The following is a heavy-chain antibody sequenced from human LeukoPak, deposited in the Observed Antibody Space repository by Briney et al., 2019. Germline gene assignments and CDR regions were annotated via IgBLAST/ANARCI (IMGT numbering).Heavy chain of an antibody. D-gene: IGHD3-3*01. CDR3: ARDYDFWSAMGYYFDY. CDR1: GFTFSSYA. V-gene: IGHV3-30-3*01. J-gene: IGHJ4*02. CDR2: ISYDGSNK. Sequence: GGSLRLSCAASGFTFSSYAMHWVRQAPGKGLEWVAVISYDGSNKYYADSVKGRFTISRDNSKNTLYLQMNSLRAEDTAVYYCARDYDFWSAMGYYFDYWGQGTLVTVSS.